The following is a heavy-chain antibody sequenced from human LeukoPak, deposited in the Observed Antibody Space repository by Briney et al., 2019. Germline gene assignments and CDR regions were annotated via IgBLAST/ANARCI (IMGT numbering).Heavy chain of an antibody. CDR1: GYTFTGYY. CDR3: ARESGSGWYGIDY. CDR2: INPNSGGT. Sequence: GASGKVSCKASGYTFTGYYMHWVRQAPGQGLEWMGRINPNSGGTNYAQKFQGRVTMTRDTSISTAYMELSRLRSDDTAVYYCARESGSGWYGIDYWGQGTLVTVSS. J-gene: IGHJ4*02. D-gene: IGHD6-19*01. V-gene: IGHV1-2*06.